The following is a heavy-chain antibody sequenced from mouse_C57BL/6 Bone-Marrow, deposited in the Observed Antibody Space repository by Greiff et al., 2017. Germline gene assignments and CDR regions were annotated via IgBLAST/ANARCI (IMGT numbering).Heavy chain of an antibody. J-gene: IGHJ2*01. D-gene: IGHD1-1*01. Sequence: VQLQQSGAELVMPGASVKLSCKASGYTFTSYWMHWVKQRPGQGLEWIGEIDPSDSYTNYNQKFKGKSTLTVDKSSSTAYMQLSSLTSEDSAVYYCARLSGSSYYWGQGTTLTVSS. CDR2: IDPSDSYT. V-gene: IGHV1-69*01. CDR3: ARLSGSSYY. CDR1: GYTFTSYW.